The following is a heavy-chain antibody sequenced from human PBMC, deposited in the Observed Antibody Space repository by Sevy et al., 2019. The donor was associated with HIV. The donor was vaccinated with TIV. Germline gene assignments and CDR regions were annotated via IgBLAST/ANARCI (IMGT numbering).Heavy chain of an antibody. Sequence: SETLSLTCSVSAMSVSSANDYWTWIRQPPGKGLEWIGHVFYFGSTNYNPSLKSRVTISLDTSKRQFSLKLTSVTAADPAVYYCGRDQYYDVLTGLYAIDVWGQGTTVTVSS. V-gene: IGHV4-61*01. J-gene: IGHJ6*02. CDR2: VFYFGST. CDR3: GRDQYYDVLTGLYAIDV. D-gene: IGHD3-9*01. CDR1: AMSVSSANDY.